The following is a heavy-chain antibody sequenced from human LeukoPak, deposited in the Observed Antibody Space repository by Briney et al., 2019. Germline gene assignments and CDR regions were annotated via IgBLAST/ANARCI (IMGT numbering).Heavy chain of an antibody. CDR1: GFTFSSYE. V-gene: IGHV3-48*03. D-gene: IGHD3-16*01. CDR3: ARILGGYYYYMDV. J-gene: IGHJ6*03. CDR2: ISSSGSTI. Sequence: GGSLRLSCAASGFTFSSYEMNWVRQAPGKGLKWVSYISSSGSTIYYADSVKGRFTISRDNAKNSLYLQMNSLRAEDTAVYYCARILGGYYYYMDVWGKGTTVTVSS.